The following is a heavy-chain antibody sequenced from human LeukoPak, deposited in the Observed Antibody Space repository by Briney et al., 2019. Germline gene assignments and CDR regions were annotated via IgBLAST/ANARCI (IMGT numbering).Heavy chain of an antibody. D-gene: IGHD6-19*01. Sequence: GGSLRLSCAASGFTFSSYWMHWIRQAPGKGLVWVSRINSDGSSTSYADSVKGRFTISRDNAKNTLYLQMNSLRAEDTAVYYCARERYSSGWYYFDYWGQGTLVTVSS. J-gene: IGHJ4*02. CDR1: GFTFSSYW. V-gene: IGHV3-74*01. CDR3: ARERYSSGWYYFDY. CDR2: INSDGSST.